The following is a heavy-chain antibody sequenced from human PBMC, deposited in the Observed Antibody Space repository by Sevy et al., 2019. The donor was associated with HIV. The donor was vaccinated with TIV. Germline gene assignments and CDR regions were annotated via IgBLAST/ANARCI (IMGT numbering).Heavy chain of an antibody. J-gene: IGHJ4*02. CDR1: SESFRRYY. CDR2: INHSGNT. D-gene: IGHD1-26*01. CDR3: ASDSGTYTYYFDY. Sequence: SETLSLTCAVYSESFRRYYWNWIRQSPEKGLEWIGEINHSGNTNYNPSLKSRVTISVDPSRNQFALELNSVTAADTAVYYCASDSGTYTYYFDYWGQGTPVTVSS. V-gene: IGHV4-34*01.